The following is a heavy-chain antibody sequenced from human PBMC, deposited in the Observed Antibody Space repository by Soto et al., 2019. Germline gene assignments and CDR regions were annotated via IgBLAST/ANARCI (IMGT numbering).Heavy chain of an antibody. CDR1: GYTFTTYA. Sequence: ASVKVSCKASGYTFTTYAMHWVRQAPGQRLEWMGWINAGNGNTKYSQKFQGRVTTTRDTSASTAYMELSSLRSEDTAVYYCARDRSVAVAGPGWFDPWGQGTLVTVS. CDR3: ARDRSVAVAGPGWFDP. D-gene: IGHD6-19*01. J-gene: IGHJ5*02. V-gene: IGHV1-3*01. CDR2: INAGNGNT.